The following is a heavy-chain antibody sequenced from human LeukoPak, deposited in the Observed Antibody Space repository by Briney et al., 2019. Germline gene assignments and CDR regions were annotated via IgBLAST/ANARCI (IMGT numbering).Heavy chain of an antibody. V-gene: IGHV3-21*01. Sequence: GGSLRLSCAASGFTFSSYSMNWVRQAPGKGLESVSSISSSSSYIYYADSVKGRFTISRDNAKNSLYLQMNSLRAEDTAVYYCATGYSSSWYLDYFDYWGQGTLVTVSS. J-gene: IGHJ4*02. CDR3: ATGYSSSWYLDYFDY. CDR1: GFTFSSYS. CDR2: ISSSSSYI. D-gene: IGHD6-13*01.